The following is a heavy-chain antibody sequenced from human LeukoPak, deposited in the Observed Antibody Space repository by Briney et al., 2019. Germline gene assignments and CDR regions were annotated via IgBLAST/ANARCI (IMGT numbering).Heavy chain of an antibody. J-gene: IGHJ4*02. CDR3: ARGSNWGFY. CDR2: IYYSGST. CDR1: GYSISSGYY. D-gene: IGHD7-27*01. Sequence: SETLSLTCTVSGYSISSGYYWGRIRQPPGKGLEWIGEIYYSGSTNYNPSLKSRVTISLDKSTNQFSLKLSSVTAADTAVYYCARGSNWGFYWGQGTLVTVSS. V-gene: IGHV4-38-2*02.